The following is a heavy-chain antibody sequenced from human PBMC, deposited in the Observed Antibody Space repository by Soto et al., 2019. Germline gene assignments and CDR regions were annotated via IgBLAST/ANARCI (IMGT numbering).Heavy chain of an antibody. J-gene: IGHJ5*02. Sequence: EVQLVESGGGLVQPGRSLRLSCAASGFTFGDYAMQWVRQAPGKGLEWVSAISWNSGSIDYADSVKGRFTISRDNAKNSLYLQMNSLRAEDTAVYYCVRDSARIVVVPPVDGDNWLDPWGQGTLVTVSS. CDR2: ISWNSGSI. CDR3: VRDSARIVVVPPVDGDNWLDP. D-gene: IGHD2-2*01. CDR1: GFTFGDYA. V-gene: IGHV3-9*01.